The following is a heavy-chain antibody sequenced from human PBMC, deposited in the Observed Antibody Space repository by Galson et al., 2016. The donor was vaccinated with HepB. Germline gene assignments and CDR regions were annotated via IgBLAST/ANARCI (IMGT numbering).Heavy chain of an antibody. J-gene: IGHJ4*02. D-gene: IGHD1-1*01. CDR3: ARGPTGALDY. CDR1: GYRFIEYG. CDR2: INPNTGNP. V-gene: IGHV7-4-1*02. Sequence: SVKVSCKASGYRFIEYGVNWVRQAPGPGLEWMGWINPNTGNPTYAQGFTGRFVFSSDTSVTTAYLQISGLAPDDSAIYFCARGPTGALDYWGQGTLATVSS.